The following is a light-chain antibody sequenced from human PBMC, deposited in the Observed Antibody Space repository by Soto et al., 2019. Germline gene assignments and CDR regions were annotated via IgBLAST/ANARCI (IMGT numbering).Light chain of an antibody. V-gene: IGKV3-11*01. CDR3: QQRSNWLT. Sequence: EIVLTQSPATLSLSPGERATLSCRASQSVSIYLAWYQQKSGQAPRLLIYDASNRATVIPARFSGSESGTDFTLTISSREPEDFAVYYCQQRSNWLTYGGGTKVQIK. CDR1: QSVSIY. J-gene: IGKJ4*01. CDR2: DAS.